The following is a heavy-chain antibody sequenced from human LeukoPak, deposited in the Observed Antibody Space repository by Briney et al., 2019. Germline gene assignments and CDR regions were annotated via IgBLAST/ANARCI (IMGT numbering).Heavy chain of an antibody. CDR3: ARGSCSGGSCPYDF. Sequence: GGSLRLSCAPSGLSFSNHGMNWVRQAPGKGLEWVAVVTYDGNHKNYADSVKGRFTISRGNSKNTLYLQMNSLRAEDTAVFYCARGSCSGGSCPYDFWGQGTLVTVSS. CDR1: GLSFSNHG. CDR2: VTYDGNHK. J-gene: IGHJ4*02. D-gene: IGHD2-15*01. V-gene: IGHV3-33*05.